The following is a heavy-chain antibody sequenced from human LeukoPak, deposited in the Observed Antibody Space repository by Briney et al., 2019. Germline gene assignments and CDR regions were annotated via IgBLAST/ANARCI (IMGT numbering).Heavy chain of an antibody. Sequence: PGGSLRLSCAASGFTFSSYSMNWVRQAPGKGLEWVSSISSSSSYIYYADSVKGRFTISRDNAKNSLYLQMNSLRAEDTAVYYCARDRARANSGSYFNWFDPWGQGTLVTVSP. CDR1: GFTFSSYS. CDR3: ARDRARANSGSYFNWFDP. V-gene: IGHV3-21*01. D-gene: IGHD1-26*01. J-gene: IGHJ5*02. CDR2: ISSSSSYI.